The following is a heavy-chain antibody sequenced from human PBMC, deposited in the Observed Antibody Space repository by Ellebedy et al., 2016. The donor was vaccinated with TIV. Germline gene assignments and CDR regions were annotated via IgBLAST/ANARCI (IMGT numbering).Heavy chain of an antibody. J-gene: IGHJ4*02. D-gene: IGHD3-22*01. CDR2: ISSSSSYI. CDR1: GFTFSSYS. CDR3: ARGPYYYDSSGYSHRLDY. V-gene: IGHV3-21*01. Sequence: GESLKISXAASGFTFSSYSMNWVRQAPGKGLEWVSSISSSSSYIYYADSVKGRFTISRDNAKNSLYLQMNSLRAEDTAVYYCARGPYYYDSSGYSHRLDYWGQGTLVTVSS.